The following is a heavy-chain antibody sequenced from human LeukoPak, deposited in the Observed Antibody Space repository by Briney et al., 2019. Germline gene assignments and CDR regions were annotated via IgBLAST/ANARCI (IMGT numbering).Heavy chain of an antibody. J-gene: IGHJ4*02. D-gene: IGHD6-25*01. V-gene: IGHV3-23*01. CDR3: AKDRLGIAAAASDY. CDR1: GFTLSSYA. CDR2: ISGSGGNT. Sequence: GGSLRLSCAASGFTLSSYAMSWVRQAPGKGLEWVSAISGSGGNTYYADSVKGRFTIPRDNSKNTLYLQMNSLRAEDTAVYYCAKDRLGIAAAASDYWGQGTLVTVSS.